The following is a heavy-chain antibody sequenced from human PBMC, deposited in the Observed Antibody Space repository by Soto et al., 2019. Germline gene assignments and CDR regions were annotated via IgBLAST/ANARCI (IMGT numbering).Heavy chain of an antibody. CDR3: ARGLRIPDIISWTARADYMDV. V-gene: IGHV4-34*01. J-gene: IGHJ6*03. D-gene: IGHD6-13*01. CDR1: GGSFSGYY. CDR2: INHSGST. Sequence: SETLSLTCAVYGGSFSGYYWSWIRQPPGKGLEWIGEINHSGSTNYNPSLKSRVTISVDTSKNQFSLKLSSVTAADTAVYYCARGLRIPDIISWTARADYMDVWGKGPTVTVAS.